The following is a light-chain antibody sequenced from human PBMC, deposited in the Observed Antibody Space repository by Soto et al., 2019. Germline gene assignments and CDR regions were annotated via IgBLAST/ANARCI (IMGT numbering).Light chain of an antibody. J-gene: IGKJ1*01. CDR3: QQYESYSPWP. V-gene: IGKV1-5*01. Sequence: DIQMPQSPSALSASVVDRATITCRASQSISSWLALYQQKPGKAPKLLIYDASTLQSVVPSRYSGSGSGTEFTLTIHNLQPDDFATYYCQQYESYSPWPFGQGTKVGIK. CDR2: DAS. CDR1: QSISSW.